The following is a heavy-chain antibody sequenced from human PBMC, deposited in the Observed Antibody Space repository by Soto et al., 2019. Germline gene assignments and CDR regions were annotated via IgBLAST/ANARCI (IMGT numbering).Heavy chain of an antibody. Sequence: QVQLVESGGGVVQPGRSLRLSCAASGFPFSTYGMHWVRQAPGKGLEWVAVIWYDGNNKFYSDSVKGRFTISRDNSKNAVDLQVNSLRAEDTAVSYCARAYCIGGRCYSSFDPWGQGTLVTVSS. CDR1: GFPFSTYG. CDR3: ARAYCIGGRCYSSFDP. D-gene: IGHD2-15*01. J-gene: IGHJ5*02. V-gene: IGHV3-33*01. CDR2: IWYDGNNK.